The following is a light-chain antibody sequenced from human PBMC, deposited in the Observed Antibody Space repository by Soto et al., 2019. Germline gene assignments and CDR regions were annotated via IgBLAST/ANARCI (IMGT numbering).Light chain of an antibody. Sequence: DIQMTQSPSSLSASVGARVPITCRASQSISSYLNWYQQKPGKAPKLLIYAASSLESGVPSRFSGSGSGTEFTLTISSLQPDDSASYYCQQYNSYSKTFGQGTKVDIK. CDR2: AAS. CDR1: QSISSY. V-gene: IGKV1-5*01. CDR3: QQYNSYSKT. J-gene: IGKJ1*01.